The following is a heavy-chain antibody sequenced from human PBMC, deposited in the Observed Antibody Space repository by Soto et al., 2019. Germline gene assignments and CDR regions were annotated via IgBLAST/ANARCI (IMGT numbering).Heavy chain of an antibody. Sequence: PGESLKISCKGSGYSFTSYWIGWVRQMPGKGLEWMGIIYPGDSDTRYSPSFQGQVTISADKSISTAYLQWSSLKASDTAMYYCARHRIAVAGMDYYYGMDVWGQGTTVTVSS. J-gene: IGHJ6*02. CDR2: IYPGDSDT. V-gene: IGHV5-51*01. D-gene: IGHD6-19*01. CDR3: ARHRIAVAGMDYYYGMDV. CDR1: GYSFTSYW.